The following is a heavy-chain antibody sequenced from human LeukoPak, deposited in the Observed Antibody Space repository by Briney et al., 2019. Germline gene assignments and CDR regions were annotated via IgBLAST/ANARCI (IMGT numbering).Heavy chain of an antibody. D-gene: IGHD5/OR15-5a*01. Sequence: PSETLSLTCTVSGDSVSIYYWSWIRQPPGKGLEWIGYIYYRGNTNYNPSLKSRVTMAVDTSKNQFSLKVSSVTAADTAVYYCARNPGTSTLDYWGQGTLVTVSS. CDR1: GDSVSIYY. CDR3: ARNPGTSTLDY. CDR2: IYYRGNT. V-gene: IGHV4-59*02. J-gene: IGHJ4*02.